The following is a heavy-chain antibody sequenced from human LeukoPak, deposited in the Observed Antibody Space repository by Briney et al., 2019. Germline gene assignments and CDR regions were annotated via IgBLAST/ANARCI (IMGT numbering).Heavy chain of an antibody. V-gene: IGHV3-21*01. CDR3: ARDLECDFWSGFHHNWFEP. J-gene: IGHJ5*02. CDR2: ICSSRNDI. Sequence: GGSLRLSRAPCVVTFSSYSINSVRAAPGKGLEWVSSICSSRNDIYYAHSVKGRFTISRDNDKNSLYLQMNSLRAEDTAVYYCARDLECDFWSGFHHNWFEPWGQGTLVTVSS. CDR1: VVTFSSYS. D-gene: IGHD3-3*01.